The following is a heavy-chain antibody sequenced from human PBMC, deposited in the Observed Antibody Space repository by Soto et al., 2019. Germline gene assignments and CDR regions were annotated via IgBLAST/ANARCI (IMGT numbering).Heavy chain of an antibody. V-gene: IGHV1-3*01. CDR2: INAGNGNT. D-gene: IGHD2-2*02. J-gene: IGHJ5*01. Sequence: QVQLVQSGAEVKKPGASVKVSCKASGYTFTSYATHWVRQAPGQRLESMGWINAGNGNTKYSQQFQGRVHITSDPSASSAYMELSSLRSEDTAVYYCARALYPRSNWFDSWGQGTLVTVSS. CDR3: ARALYPRSNWFDS. CDR1: GYTFTSYA.